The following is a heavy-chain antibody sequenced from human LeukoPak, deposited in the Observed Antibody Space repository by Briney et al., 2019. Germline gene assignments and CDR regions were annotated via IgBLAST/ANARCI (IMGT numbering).Heavy chain of an antibody. CDR3: ASIAVAEFYFDY. J-gene: IGHJ4*02. CDR2: IYSGGST. CDR1: GFTFSSYA. Sequence: SGGSLRLSCAASGFTFSSYAISWVRQAPGKGLEWVSVIYSGGSTYYADSVKGRFTISRDNSKNTLYLQMNSLRAEDTAVYYCASIAVAEFYFDYWGQGTLVTVSS. V-gene: IGHV3-66*01. D-gene: IGHD6-19*01.